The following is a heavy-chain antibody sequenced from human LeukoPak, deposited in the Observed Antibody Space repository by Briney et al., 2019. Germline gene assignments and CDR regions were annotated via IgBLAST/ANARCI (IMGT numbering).Heavy chain of an antibody. D-gene: IGHD3-16*01. Sequence: SETLSLTCTVSGGSISSYYWSWIRQPPGKGLEWIGYIYYSGSTNYNPSLKSRVTISVDTSKNQFSLKLSSVTAADTAVYYCARLPRNAPIDYENWFDPWGQGTLVTVSS. CDR1: GGSISSYY. J-gene: IGHJ5*02. CDR3: ARLPRNAPIDYENWFDP. CDR2: IYYSGST. V-gene: IGHV4-59*08.